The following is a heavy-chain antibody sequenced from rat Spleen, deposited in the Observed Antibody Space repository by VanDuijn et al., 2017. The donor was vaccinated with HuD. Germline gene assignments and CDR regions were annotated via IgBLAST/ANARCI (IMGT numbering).Heavy chain of an antibody. CDR1: GFTFSNAA. J-gene: IGHJ2*01. D-gene: IGHD3-1*01. CDR2: IRSKVNNYAT. V-gene: IGHV10-5*01. Sequence: VQVVESGGGLVQSKESLRISCAASGFTFSNAAMYWVRQAPGKGLEWVARIRSKVNNYATYYADSVKGRFTISRDDSKSMVYLQMDNLKTEDTAMYYCTAASNEYWGQGVMVTVSS. CDR3: TAASNEY.